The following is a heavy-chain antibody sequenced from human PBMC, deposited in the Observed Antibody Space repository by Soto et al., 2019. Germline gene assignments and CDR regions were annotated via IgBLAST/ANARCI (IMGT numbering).Heavy chain of an antibody. CDR1: GGSFSGYY. V-gene: IGHV4-34*01. D-gene: IGHD2-2*01. J-gene: IGHJ5*02. Sequence: QVQLQQWGAGLLKPSETLSLTCAVYGGSFSGYYWSWIRQPPGKGLEWIGEINHSGSTNYNPSLKSRVTISVDSSKNQFSLKLSSVTAADTAAHYCARGLVVVVPAAGVWFDPWGQGTLVTVSS. CDR3: ARGLVVVVPAAGVWFDP. CDR2: INHSGST.